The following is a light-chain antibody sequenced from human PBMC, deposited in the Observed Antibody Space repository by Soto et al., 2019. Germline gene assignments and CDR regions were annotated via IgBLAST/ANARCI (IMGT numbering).Light chain of an antibody. J-gene: IGKJ5*01. CDR1: QSVSSN. CDR3: QQRSNWPIT. Sequence: EVVMTQTPATLSVSPGERSTLSRRASQSVSSNLAWYQQKPGQAPRLLIYDASNRATGIPARFSGSGSGTDFTLTISSLEPEDFAVYYCQQRSNWPITFGQGTLLEV. CDR2: DAS. V-gene: IGKV3-11*01.